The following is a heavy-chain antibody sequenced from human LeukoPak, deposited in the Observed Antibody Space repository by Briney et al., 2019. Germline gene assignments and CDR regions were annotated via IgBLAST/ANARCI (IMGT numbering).Heavy chain of an antibody. CDR3: AKGGVVVVAATFFDI. CDR2: ISGGGGST. J-gene: IGHJ3*02. V-gene: IGHV3-23*01. Sequence: GGSLRLSCAASGFTFSSYAMTWVRQAPGKGLEWVSTISGGGGSTYYADSVKGRFTISRDNSKNTLYLQMNSLRAEDTAVYYRAKGGVVVVAATFFDIWGQGTMVTVSS. CDR1: GFTFSSYA. D-gene: IGHD2-15*01.